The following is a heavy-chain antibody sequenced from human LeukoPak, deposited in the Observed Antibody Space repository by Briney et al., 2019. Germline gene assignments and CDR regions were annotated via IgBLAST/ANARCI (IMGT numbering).Heavy chain of an antibody. J-gene: IGHJ4*02. D-gene: IGHD6-13*01. V-gene: IGHV3-23*01. CDR3: AKSAGYTASQVDS. CDR1: GFTVSSYA. Sequence: GGSLRLSCAASGFTVSSYAMSWVRQAPGKGLEWVSGISGSAGHTYYADSVKGRFTISRDNSKNTLYLQMNSLRADDTAVYYCAKSAGYTASQVDSWGQGTLVTVSS. CDR2: ISGSAGHT.